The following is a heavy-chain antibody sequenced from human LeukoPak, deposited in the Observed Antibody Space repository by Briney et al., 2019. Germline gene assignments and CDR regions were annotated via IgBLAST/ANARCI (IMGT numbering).Heavy chain of an antibody. CDR1: GYTFTSFY. CDR3: AREITGTYFDY. Sequence: GASVKVSCKASGYTFTSFYMHWVRQAPGQGLEWMGWMNPNSGNTGYAQKFQGRVTMTRDTSISTAYMELSRLRSDDTAVYYCAREITGTYFDYWGQGTLVTVSS. J-gene: IGHJ4*02. V-gene: IGHV1-2*02. CDR2: MNPNSGNT. D-gene: IGHD1-20*01.